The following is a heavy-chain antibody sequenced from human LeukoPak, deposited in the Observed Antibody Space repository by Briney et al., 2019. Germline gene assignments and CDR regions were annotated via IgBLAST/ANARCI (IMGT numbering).Heavy chain of an antibody. CDR2: ISGSGGST. J-gene: IGHJ4*02. CDR1: GFTFSSYA. CDR3: AKDTPYYYDSSGYEY. Sequence: PGGSLILSCAASGFTFSSYAMSWVRQAPGKGLEWVSAISGSGGSTYYADSVKGRFTISRDNSKNTLYLQMNSLRAEDTAVYYCAKDTPYYYDSSGYEYWGQGTLVTVSS. V-gene: IGHV3-23*01. D-gene: IGHD3-22*01.